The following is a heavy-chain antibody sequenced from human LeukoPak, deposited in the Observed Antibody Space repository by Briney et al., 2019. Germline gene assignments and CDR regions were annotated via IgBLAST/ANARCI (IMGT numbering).Heavy chain of an antibody. CDR1: GGSISSSNW. CDR3: ARARYSSGCPLDY. J-gene: IGHJ4*02. V-gene: IGHV4-4*02. Sequence: SETLSLTCAVSGGSISSSNWWSWVRQPPGKGLEWIGEINHSGSTNYNPSLKSRVTISVDTSKNQFSLKLSSVTAADTAVYYCARARYSSGCPLDYWGQGTLVTVSS. D-gene: IGHD6-19*01. CDR2: INHSGST.